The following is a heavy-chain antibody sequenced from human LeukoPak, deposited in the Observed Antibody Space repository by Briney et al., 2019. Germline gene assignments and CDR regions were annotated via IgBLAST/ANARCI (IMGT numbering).Heavy chain of an antibody. D-gene: IGHD2-21*02. CDR3: ARVLRGDPSAPGDY. Sequence: GRSLRLFCAASGFTFSSYAMHWVRQAPGKGLEWVAVISYDGSNKYYADSVKGRFTISRDNSKNTLYLQMNSLRAEDTSVYYCARVLRGDPSAPGDYWGQGTLVTVSS. V-gene: IGHV3-30*04. J-gene: IGHJ4*02. CDR2: ISYDGSNK. CDR1: GFTFSSYA.